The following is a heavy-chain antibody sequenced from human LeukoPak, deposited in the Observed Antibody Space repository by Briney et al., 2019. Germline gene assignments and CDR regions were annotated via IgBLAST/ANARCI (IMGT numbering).Heavy chain of an antibody. CDR1: GYTFSGYY. V-gene: IGHV1-3*03. D-gene: IGHD3-22*01. CDR3: ASSLSSGYYIFDY. J-gene: IGHJ4*02. CDR2: INAGNGNT. Sequence: ASVKVSCKASGYTFSGYYIHWVRQAPGQRLEWMGWINAGNGNTKYSQEFQGRVTITRDTSASTAYMELSSLRSEDMAVYYCASSLSSGYYIFDYWGQGTLVTVSS.